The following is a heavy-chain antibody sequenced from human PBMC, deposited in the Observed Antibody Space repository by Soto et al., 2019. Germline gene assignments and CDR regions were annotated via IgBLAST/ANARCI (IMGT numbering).Heavy chain of an antibody. Sequence: QVQLVQSGAEVRKPGSSVKVSCKASGGVFGSFSITWVRQAPGQGLEWIGGIIPIYGTANYARNFQGRVTITADAATSTAYVEVSSLGSEDTAVYYCAKDRRADWESYYYYAMDVWGQGTTVIVSS. CDR1: GGVFGSFS. CDR2: IIPIYGTA. V-gene: IGHV1-69*01. D-gene: IGHD1-26*01. J-gene: IGHJ6*02. CDR3: AKDRRADWESYYYYAMDV.